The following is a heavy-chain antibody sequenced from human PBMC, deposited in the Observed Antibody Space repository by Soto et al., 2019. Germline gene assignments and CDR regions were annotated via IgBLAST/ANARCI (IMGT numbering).Heavy chain of an antibody. CDR1: GGSISDYY. J-gene: IGHJ4*02. CDR2: IYFRGNT. D-gene: IGHD5-12*01. CDR3: ARVVGYGDNFDY. V-gene: IGHV4-59*01. Sequence: QVQLQEPGPGLVKPSETLSLTCTVSGGSISDYYWSWIRQPPGKGLEWIGYIYFRGNTNYNPSLSSRVTISIDTSRNQFSLMLSSVTAADTAVYYCARVVGYGDNFDYWGQGTLVTVSS.